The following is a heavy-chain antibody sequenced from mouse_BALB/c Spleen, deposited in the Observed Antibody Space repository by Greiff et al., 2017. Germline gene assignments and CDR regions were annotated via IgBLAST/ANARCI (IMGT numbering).Heavy chain of an antibody. D-gene: IGHD2-4*01. CDR1: GYTFTSYW. J-gene: IGHJ2*01. Sequence: QVQLQQPGAELVKPGASVKLSCKASGYTFTSYWMHWVKQRPGQGLEWIGEINPSNGRTNYNEKFKSKATLTVDKSSSTAYMQLSSLTSEDSAVYYCARSPLDYEYPSCCLDYWGQGTTLTVSS. CDR2: INPSNGRT. CDR3: ARSPLDYEYPSCCLDY. V-gene: IGHV1S81*02.